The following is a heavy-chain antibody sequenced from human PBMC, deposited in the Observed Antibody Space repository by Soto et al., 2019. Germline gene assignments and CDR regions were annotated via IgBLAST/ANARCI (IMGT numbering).Heavy chain of an antibody. Sequence: PGGSLRLSCAASGFTFSSYAMRWVRQDPGKGLEWVSAISGSGGSTYYADSVKGRFTIPRDNSKNTLYLQMNSLRAEDTAVYYCAKDPAMDYYDSSGPQNWLDPWGQGTLVTVSS. D-gene: IGHD3-22*01. CDR3: AKDPAMDYYDSSGPQNWLDP. CDR2: ISGSGGST. CDR1: GFTFSSYA. J-gene: IGHJ5*02. V-gene: IGHV3-23*01.